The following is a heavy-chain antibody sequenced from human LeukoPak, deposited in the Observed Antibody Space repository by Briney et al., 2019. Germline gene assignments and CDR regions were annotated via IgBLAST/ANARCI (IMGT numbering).Heavy chain of an antibody. CDR2: IRAGGEDT. J-gene: IGHJ4*02. V-gene: IGHV3-23*01. D-gene: IGHD5-12*01. CDR3: ARAGFRGYWGLLDN. Sequence: GGSLRLSWAGSGFTFSNFDMNRVRQAPGKGLDWVSAIRAGGEDTFYADSVKGRFAISRDNSKNMLYLQMNSLRAEDTAVYYCARAGFRGYWGLLDNWGQGTLVTVSS. CDR1: GFTFSNFD.